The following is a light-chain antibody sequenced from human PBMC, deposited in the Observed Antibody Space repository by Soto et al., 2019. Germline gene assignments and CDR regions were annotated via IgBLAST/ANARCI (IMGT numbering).Light chain of an antibody. V-gene: IGKV3-20*01. CDR3: QQYGNSPWT. CDR2: GAS. J-gene: IGKJ1*01. CDR1: QSVSSSY. Sequence: EIVLTRSPGTLSLSPGERATLSCRASQSVSSSYLAWYQQKPGQAPRPLIYGASSRAIGIPDRFSGSGSGTDFTLTISRLEPEDFAVYYCQQYGNSPWTFGQGTKVDIK.